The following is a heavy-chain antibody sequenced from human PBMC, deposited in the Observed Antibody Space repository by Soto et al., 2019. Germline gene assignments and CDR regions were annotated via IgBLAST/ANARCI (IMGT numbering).Heavy chain of an antibody. Sequence: GGSLRLSCAASRSTVSNNYMGWVRQAPGKGLEWVSVFYVNGNRYYADSVKGRFTISRDNAKKSLYLQMTSLRAEGTAVYYCAREVVTMVRGVIITGYYGMDVWGQGTTVTVSS. CDR3: AREVVTMVRGVIITGYYGMDV. D-gene: IGHD3-10*01. CDR1: RSTVSNNY. V-gene: IGHV3-66*01. CDR2: FYVNGNR. J-gene: IGHJ6*02.